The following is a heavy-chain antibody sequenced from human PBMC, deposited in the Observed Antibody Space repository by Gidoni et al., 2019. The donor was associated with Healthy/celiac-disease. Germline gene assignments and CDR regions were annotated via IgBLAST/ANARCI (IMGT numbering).Heavy chain of an antibody. D-gene: IGHD3-16*02. Sequence: EVQLVESGGGLVQPGGSLRLSCVASGFTFRSYSMNWVRQAPGKGLEWVSYISHGSRTIYYADSVKGRFTISRDNAKNSLYLQMNSLRAEDTAVYYCARDQGFYHDYWGQGTLLTVSS. V-gene: IGHV3-48*01. CDR2: ISHGSRTI. J-gene: IGHJ4*02. CDR3: ARDQGFYHDY. CDR1: GFTFRSYS.